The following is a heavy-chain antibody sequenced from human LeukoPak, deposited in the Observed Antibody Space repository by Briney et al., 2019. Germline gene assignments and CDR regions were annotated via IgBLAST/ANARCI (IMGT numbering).Heavy chain of an antibody. V-gene: IGHV4-4*07. CDR2: VYTSGST. CDR3: ARDQGGYSEDGLAFDI. CDR1: GGSISSYY. D-gene: IGHD1-26*01. J-gene: IGHJ3*02. Sequence: SETLSLTCTVSGGSISSYYWSWIRQPAGKGLEWIGRVYTSGSTNYNPSLKSRVTMSVDTSKNQFSLKLSSVTAADTAVYYCARDQGGYSEDGLAFDIWGQGTMVTVSS.